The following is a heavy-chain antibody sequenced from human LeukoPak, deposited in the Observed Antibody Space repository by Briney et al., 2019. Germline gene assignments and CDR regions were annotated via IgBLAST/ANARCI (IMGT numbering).Heavy chain of an antibody. CDR3: ARPEVQWLGQYEYFQR. CDR2: INPNSGGT. V-gene: IGHV1-2*06. D-gene: IGHD6-19*01. J-gene: IGHJ1*01. CDR1: GYTFTDYY. Sequence: ASVKVSCKVSGYTFTDYYMHWVQQAPGQGLEWMGRINPNSGGTNYAQKFQGRVTMTRDTSISTAYMELSRLRSDDTAVYYCARPEVQWLGQYEYFQRWGQGTLVTVSS.